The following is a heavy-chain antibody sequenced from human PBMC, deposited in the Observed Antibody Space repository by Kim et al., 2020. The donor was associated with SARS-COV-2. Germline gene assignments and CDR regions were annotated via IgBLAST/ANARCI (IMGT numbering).Heavy chain of an antibody. V-gene: IGHV4-4*09. J-gene: IGHJ4*02. Sequence: NYNPTLKSQLTISVDTSKNQFSLKLSSVTAAAPAVYYCASLDDYGDYFDYWGQGTLVTVSS. CDR3: ASLDDYGDYFDY. D-gene: IGHD4-17*01.